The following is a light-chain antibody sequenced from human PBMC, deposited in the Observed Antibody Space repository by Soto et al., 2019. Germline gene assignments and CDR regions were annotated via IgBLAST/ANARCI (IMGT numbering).Light chain of an antibody. CDR3: QQYGTSPWT. CDR2: GAS. V-gene: IGKV3-20*01. Sequence: EIVLTQSPGTLSLSPGERATLSCRASQSFNSIYLAWYQQKPGQAPRLLIYGASSRATGIPDRFSGSGSGTDFTLTISRLEPEDFALYYCQQYGTSPWTFGQGTRLEI. CDR1: QSFNSIY. J-gene: IGKJ5*01.